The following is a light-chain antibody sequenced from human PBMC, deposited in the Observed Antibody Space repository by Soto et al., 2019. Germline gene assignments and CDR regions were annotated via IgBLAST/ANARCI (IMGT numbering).Light chain of an antibody. CDR3: QHYNSYSEA. J-gene: IGKJ1*01. CDR1: QTISSW. Sequence: DIQMTQSPSTLSGSVGDRVTITCRASQTISSWLAWYQQKPGKAPKLLIYKASTLKSGVPSRFSGSGSGTEFTLTIRSLQPDDFATYDCQHYNSYSEAFGQGTKVELK. CDR2: KAS. V-gene: IGKV1-5*03.